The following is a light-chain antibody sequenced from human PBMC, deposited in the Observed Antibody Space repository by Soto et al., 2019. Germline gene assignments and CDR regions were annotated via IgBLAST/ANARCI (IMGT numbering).Light chain of an antibody. CDR1: ERLSSVY. J-gene: IGKJ5*01. CDR3: QQYGGSPRIT. Sequence: IVLTPSPGTLSLSPVERATLSCRASERLSSVYLAWYQQRPGQPPRLLIYGASNRATGIPDRFSGSGSGTDFTLIINRLEPEDVAIYYCQQYGGSPRITFGQGTRLEIK. V-gene: IGKV3-20*01. CDR2: GAS.